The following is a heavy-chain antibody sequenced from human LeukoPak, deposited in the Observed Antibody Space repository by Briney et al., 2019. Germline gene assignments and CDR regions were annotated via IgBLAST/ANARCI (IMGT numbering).Heavy chain of an antibody. CDR2: INPSGGST. J-gene: IGHJ4*02. V-gene: IGHV1-46*01. D-gene: IGHD2-15*01. CDR3: ATGAVVGYFDY. CDR1: GYTFTSYY. Sequence: ASVKVSCKASGYTFTSYYMHWVRQAPGQGLEWMGIINPSGGSTSYAQKFQGRVTMTEDTSTDTAYMELSSLRSEDTAVYYCATGAVVGYFDYWGQGTLVTVSS.